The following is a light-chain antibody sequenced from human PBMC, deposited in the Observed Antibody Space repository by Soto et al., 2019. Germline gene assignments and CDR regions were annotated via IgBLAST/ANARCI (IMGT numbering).Light chain of an antibody. CDR2: GAS. CDR3: QKYNNWPPIT. V-gene: IGKV3D-15*01. CDR1: QSVSSN. Sequence: EIVITQSPATLSVSPGGRATLSCRASQSVSSNLAWYQQKPGQAPTLLLYGASNRATGIPDRFSGSGSGTEFTLTISRLQSEDFAVYYCQKYNNWPPITFGQGTRLEIK. J-gene: IGKJ5*01.